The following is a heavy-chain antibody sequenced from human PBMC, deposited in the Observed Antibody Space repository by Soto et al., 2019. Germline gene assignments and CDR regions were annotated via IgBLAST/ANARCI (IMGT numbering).Heavy chain of an antibody. Sequence: EVQLVESGGGLVQPGGSLRLSCSASGFTFSSYAMHWVRQAPGKGLEYVSAISSNGGSTYYADSVKGRFTISRDNSKNTLYLQMSSLRAEDTAVYYCVKTLWSGYPDYWGQGTLVTVSS. CDR3: VKTLWSGYPDY. D-gene: IGHD3-3*01. J-gene: IGHJ4*02. V-gene: IGHV3-64D*06. CDR1: GFTFSSYA. CDR2: ISSNGGST.